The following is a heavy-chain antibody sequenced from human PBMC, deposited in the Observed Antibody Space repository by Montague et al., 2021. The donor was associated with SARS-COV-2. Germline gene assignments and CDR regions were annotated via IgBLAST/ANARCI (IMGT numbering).Heavy chain of an antibody. J-gene: IGHJ2*01. V-gene: IGHV4-59*01. CDR3: AREYRIELWQTNWYFGL. CDR2: IYHSGNT. CDR1: GGSISGYY. Sequence: SETLSLTCSVSGGSISGYYWSWIRQPPGKGLEWNGYIYHSGNTKYNPSLKSRVSISVDTSKNQFSLRLSSVTAADTAVYYCAREYRIELWQTNWYFGLWGRGTLVTVSS. D-gene: IGHD3-16*01.